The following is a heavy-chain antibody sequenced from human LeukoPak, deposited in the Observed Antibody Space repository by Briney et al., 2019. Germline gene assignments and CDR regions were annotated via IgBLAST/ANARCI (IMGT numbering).Heavy chain of an antibody. V-gene: IGHV5-51*01. Sequence: GESLKISWKGSGYSFTSYRIGWVRPMPGKGLEWGGIIYPGESDTRYSPSFQGQVTISADKSISTAYLQWSSLKASDTAMYYCARLVGATYIDYWGQGTLVTVSS. CDR1: GYSFTSYR. D-gene: IGHD1-26*01. J-gene: IGHJ4*02. CDR2: IYPGESDT. CDR3: ARLVGATYIDY.